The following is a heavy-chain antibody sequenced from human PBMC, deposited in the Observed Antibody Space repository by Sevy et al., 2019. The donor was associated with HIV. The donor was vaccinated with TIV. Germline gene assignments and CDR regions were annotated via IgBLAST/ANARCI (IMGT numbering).Heavy chain of an antibody. V-gene: IGHV3-23*01. Sequence: GGYLRLSCAASGFTFSSYAMSWVRQAPGKGLEWVSAISGSGGSTYYADSVKGRFTISRDNSKNTLYLQMNSLRAEDTAVYYCAKVSSSSLDYYYYYYMDVWGKGTTVTVSS. CDR1: GFTFSSYA. CDR2: ISGSGGST. D-gene: IGHD6-13*01. CDR3: AKVSSSSLDYYYYYYMDV. J-gene: IGHJ6*03.